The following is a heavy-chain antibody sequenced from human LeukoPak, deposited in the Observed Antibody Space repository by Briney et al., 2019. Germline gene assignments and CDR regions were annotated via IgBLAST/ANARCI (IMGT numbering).Heavy chain of an antibody. CDR2: ISWDGGST. CDR1: GFTFDDYA. J-gene: IGHJ6*02. D-gene: IGHD3-16*02. Sequence: GGSLRLSCAASGFTFDDYAMHWVRQAPGKGLEWVSLISWDGGSTYYADSVKGRFTISRDNSKNSLYLQMNSLRAEDTALYYCAKGPNPLGGMDVWGQGTTVTVSS. CDR3: AKGPNPLGGMDV. V-gene: IGHV3-43D*03.